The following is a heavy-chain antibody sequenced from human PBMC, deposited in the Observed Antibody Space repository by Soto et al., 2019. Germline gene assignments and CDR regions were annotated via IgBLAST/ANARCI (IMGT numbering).Heavy chain of an antibody. Sequence: QLQLQESGPGLVKPSETLSLTCTVSGGSISSSSYYWGWIRQPPGKGLEWIGSIYYSGSTYYNPSLKSRVTISVDTSKNQFSLKLSSVTAADTAVYYCARQGRLLGLPDYFDYWGQGTLVTVSS. CDR1: GGSISSSSYY. D-gene: IGHD2-21*02. CDR2: IYYSGST. V-gene: IGHV4-39*01. J-gene: IGHJ4*02. CDR3: ARQGRLLGLPDYFDY.